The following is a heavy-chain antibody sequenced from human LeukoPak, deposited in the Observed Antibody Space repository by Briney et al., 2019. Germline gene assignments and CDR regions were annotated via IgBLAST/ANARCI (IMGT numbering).Heavy chain of an antibody. J-gene: IGHJ4*02. CDR2: ISSSSSYI. Sequence: PGGXXXLSCAASGFTFSSYSMNWVRQAPGKGLEWVSSISSSSSYIYYADSVKGRFTISRDNAKNSLYTQMNSLRAEDTAVYYCAREDSVAGALADYWGQGTLVTVSS. D-gene: IGHD6-19*01. CDR1: GFTFSSYS. CDR3: AREDSVAGALADY. V-gene: IGHV3-21*01.